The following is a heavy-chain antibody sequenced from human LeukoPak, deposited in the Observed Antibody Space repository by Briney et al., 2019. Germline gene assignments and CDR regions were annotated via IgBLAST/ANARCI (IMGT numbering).Heavy chain of an antibody. J-gene: IGHJ4*02. CDR1: GGTFSNYV. CDR3: ARGAEPCTGIPCFRAGDY. V-gene: IGHV1-69*05. Sequence: ASVNVSCKASGGTFSNYVISWVRQAPGQGLEWMGEIIPSLGTTNSAQKFQGRVTITTDESTSTVYLELSSLRPDDTAVYYCARGAEPCTGIPCFRAGDYWGQGALVTVSS. CDR2: IIPSLGTT. D-gene: IGHD2-8*02.